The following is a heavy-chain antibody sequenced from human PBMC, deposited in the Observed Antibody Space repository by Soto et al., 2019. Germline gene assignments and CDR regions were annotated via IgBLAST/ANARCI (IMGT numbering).Heavy chain of an antibody. J-gene: IGHJ6*02. CDR2: IYYSGST. CDR1: GGSISSGDYY. Sequence: SETLSLTCTVSGGSISSGDYYWSWIRQPPGKGLEWIGYIYYSGSTYYNPSLKSRVTISVDTSKNQFSLKLSSVTAADTAVYYCARDSWDNWNDDYYGMDVWGQGTTVTVSS. CDR3: ARDSWDNWNDDYYGMDV. V-gene: IGHV4-30-4*01. D-gene: IGHD1-20*01.